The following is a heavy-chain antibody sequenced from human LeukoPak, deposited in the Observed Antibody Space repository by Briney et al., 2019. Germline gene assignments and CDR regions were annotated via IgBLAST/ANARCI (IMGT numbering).Heavy chain of an antibody. Sequence: SETLSLTCAVYGGSFSGYYWSWIRQPPGKGLEWIGEINHSGSTNYNPSLKSRVTISVDTSKNQFSLKLSSVTAADTAVYYCARERSYTLTGYSSGWHTKGYFDYWGQGTLVTVSS. CDR1: GGSFSGYY. V-gene: IGHV4-34*01. D-gene: IGHD6-19*01. CDR3: ARERSYTLTGYSSGWHTKGYFDY. J-gene: IGHJ4*02. CDR2: INHSGST.